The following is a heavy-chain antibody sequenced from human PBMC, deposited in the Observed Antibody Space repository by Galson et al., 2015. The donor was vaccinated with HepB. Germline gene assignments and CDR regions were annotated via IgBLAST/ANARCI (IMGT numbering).Heavy chain of an antibody. CDR1: GYTFTSYD. D-gene: IGHD4-23*01. J-gene: IGHJ5*02. Sequence: SVKVSCKASGYTFTSYDINWVRQATGQGPEWLGWMNPSSGNTGYAQKFQGRVSLTRDTSISTAYTELSSLRSEDTAIYYCARDYGGNSGWFDPWGQGTLVTVSS. CDR3: ARDYGGNSGWFDP. V-gene: IGHV1-8*01. CDR2: MNPSSGNT.